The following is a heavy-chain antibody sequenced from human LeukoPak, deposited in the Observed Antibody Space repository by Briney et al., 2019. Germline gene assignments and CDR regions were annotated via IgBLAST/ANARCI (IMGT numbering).Heavy chain of an antibody. J-gene: IGHJ4*02. CDR2: INLNGGVT. V-gene: IGHV1-2*06. D-gene: IGHD3-3*02. CDR1: GYPFTGYY. CDR3: ARSRSISAVDY. Sequence: GASVKLSCKASGYPFTGYYMHWARQAPGQGLEGRGRINLNGGVTRYAQTFQGRVTMTRDTSISTAYTELSRLRSDDPAMYCCARSRSISAVDYCGQGTLVTVSS.